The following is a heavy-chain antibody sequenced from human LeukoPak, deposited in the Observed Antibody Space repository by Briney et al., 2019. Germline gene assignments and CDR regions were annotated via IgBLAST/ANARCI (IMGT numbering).Heavy chain of an antibody. CDR1: GGTFSSYA. CDR2: IIPILGIA. D-gene: IGHD3-3*01. Sequence: ASVTVSCKASGGTFSSYAISWVRQAPGQGLEWMGRIIPILGIANYAQKFQGRVTITADKSTSTAYMELCSLRSEDTAVYYCARGFGDNWFDPWGQGTLVTVSS. CDR3: ARGFGDNWFDP. V-gene: IGHV1-69*04. J-gene: IGHJ5*02.